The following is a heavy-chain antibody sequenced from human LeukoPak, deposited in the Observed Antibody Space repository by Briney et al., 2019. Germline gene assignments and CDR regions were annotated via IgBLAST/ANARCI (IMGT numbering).Heavy chain of an antibody. V-gene: IGHV1-24*01. CDR2: FDPEDGET. D-gene: IGHD3-9*01. CDR3: ATVVMRYFDWLDAFDI. CDR1: GYTLTELS. Sequence: ASVKVSCKVSGYTLTELSMHWVRQAPGKGLEWMGGFDPEDGETIYAQKFQGRVTMTEDTSTDTAYMELSSLRSEDTAVYYCATVVMRYFDWLDAFDIWGQGTMVTVSS. J-gene: IGHJ3*02.